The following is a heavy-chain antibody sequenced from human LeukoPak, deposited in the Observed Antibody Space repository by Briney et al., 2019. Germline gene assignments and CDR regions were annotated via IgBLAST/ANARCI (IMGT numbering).Heavy chain of an antibody. J-gene: IGHJ4*02. CDR2: IYTSGST. Sequence: SETLFLTCTVSGGSISSYYWSWIRQPAGKGLEWIGRIYTSGSTNYNPSLKSRVTMSVDTSKNQFSLNLSSVTAADTAVYYCARDRPGYCSSTSCYAILYWGQGTLVTVSS. V-gene: IGHV4-4*07. CDR1: GGSISSYY. D-gene: IGHD2-2*01. CDR3: ARDRPGYCSSTSCYAILY.